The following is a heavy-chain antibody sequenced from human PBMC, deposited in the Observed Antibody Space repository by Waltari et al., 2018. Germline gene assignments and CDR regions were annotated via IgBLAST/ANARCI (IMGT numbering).Heavy chain of an antibody. CDR2: IKSITDGGAT. Sequence: EVQLVESGGGLVKPGGSLRLSCAASGFIFSKAWITWVRQAPGKGLEWVGRIKSITDGGATDYATPVKGRFTISRDDSKNTLYLQMNSLKTEDTAVYYCTTADYDILTGYPHFDYWGQGTLVTVSS. CDR3: TTADYDILTGYPHFDY. D-gene: IGHD3-9*01. J-gene: IGHJ4*02. V-gene: IGHV3-15*01. CDR1: GFIFSKAW.